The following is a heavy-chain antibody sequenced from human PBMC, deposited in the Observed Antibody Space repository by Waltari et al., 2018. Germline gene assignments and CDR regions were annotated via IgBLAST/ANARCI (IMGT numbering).Heavy chain of an antibody. J-gene: IGHJ6*02. CDR3: AREYWYSSGWLLGPDYYYYGMDV. Sequence: QVQLVQSGAEVKKPGASVKVSCKASGYTFTSYDINWVRQATGQGLEWMGWMNPNSGNTGYAQKFQGRVTMTRNTSISTAYMELSSLRSEDTAVYYCAREYWYSSGWLLGPDYYYYGMDVWGQGTMVTVSS. CDR1: GYTFTSYD. D-gene: IGHD6-19*01. V-gene: IGHV1-8*01. CDR2: MNPNSGNT.